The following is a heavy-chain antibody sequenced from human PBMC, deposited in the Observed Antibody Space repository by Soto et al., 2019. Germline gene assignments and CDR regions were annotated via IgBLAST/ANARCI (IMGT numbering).Heavy chain of an antibody. CDR2: INAGNGNT. J-gene: IGHJ4*02. CDR1: GYTFTGYA. V-gene: IGHV1-3*05. D-gene: IGHD6-19*01. Sequence: QVQLVQSGAEEKKPGASVKVSCKASGYTFTGYAMHWVRQAPGQRLEWMGWINAGNGNTKYSQKFQGRVTITRDTSASTASMELGSLRSEDTAVYYCARAVAVAADFDYWGQGTLVTVSS. CDR3: ARAVAVAADFDY.